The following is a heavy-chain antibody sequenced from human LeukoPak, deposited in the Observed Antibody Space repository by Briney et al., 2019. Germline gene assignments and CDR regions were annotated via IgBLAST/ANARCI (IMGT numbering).Heavy chain of an antibody. CDR2: MNPNTAYT. CDR1: GHTFTHYD. D-gene: IGHD3-16*01. Sequence: GASVTVSCKDSGHTFTHYDFNWVRQATGQGLEWMGWMNPNTAYTAYAQNFQGRVILTMNTSISTAYMELRGLTSDDTAVYFCARTSYDTPWFDPWGQGTLVTVSS. J-gene: IGHJ5*02. V-gene: IGHV1-8*01. CDR3: ARTSYDTPWFDP.